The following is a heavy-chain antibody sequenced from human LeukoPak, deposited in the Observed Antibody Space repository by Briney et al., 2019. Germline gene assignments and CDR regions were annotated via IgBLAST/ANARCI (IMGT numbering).Heavy chain of an antibody. Sequence: GGSLRLSCAASGFIFNNYWMHWVRQTPGEGPLWLSRINGDGSSTSYTHSVQGRFIISRDTAKDSLYLQMNSLRAEDTAVYYCARNRGHSGYDLYDYWGQGTLVTVSS. CDR2: INGDGSST. V-gene: IGHV3-74*01. D-gene: IGHD5-12*01. J-gene: IGHJ4*02. CDR3: ARNRGHSGYDLYDY. CDR1: GFIFNNYW.